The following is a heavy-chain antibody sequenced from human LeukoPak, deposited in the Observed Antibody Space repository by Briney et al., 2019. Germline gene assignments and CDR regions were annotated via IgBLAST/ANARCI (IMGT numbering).Heavy chain of an antibody. Sequence: VASVKVSCKASGFTFTSYDINWVRQASGQGLEWMGWMNPNSGNTGYAQKFQGRVTMTRNTSISTAYMELSSLRSEDTAVYYCARGFRRDYVWGSYRSPPDDYWGQGTLVTVPS. J-gene: IGHJ4*02. CDR2: MNPNSGNT. CDR1: GFTFTSYD. D-gene: IGHD3-16*02. V-gene: IGHV1-8*01. CDR3: ARGFRRDYVWGSYRSPPDDY.